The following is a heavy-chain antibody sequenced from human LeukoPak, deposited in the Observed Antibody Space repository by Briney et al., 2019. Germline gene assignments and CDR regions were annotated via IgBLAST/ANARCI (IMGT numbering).Heavy chain of an antibody. CDR2: IYYSGST. V-gene: IGHV4-59*01. CDR3: ARGKGTTVTTFGY. D-gene: IGHD4-17*01. J-gene: IGHJ4*02. Sequence: SETLSLTCTVSGGSISSYYWSWIRQPPGKGLEWIGYIYYSGSTNYNPSLKSRVTIPVDTSKNQFSLKLSSVTAADTAVYYCARGKGTTVTTFGYWGQGTLVTVSS. CDR1: GGSISSYY.